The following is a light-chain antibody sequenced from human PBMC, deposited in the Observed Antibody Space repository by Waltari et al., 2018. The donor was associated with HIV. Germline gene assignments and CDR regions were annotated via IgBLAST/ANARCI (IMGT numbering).Light chain of an antibody. J-gene: IGLJ3*02. Sequence: SYDLTQTPSVSVSPGQTVRIHCSRCSLPKRYSSWYRQKAGQAPVLLIYKDIERHSGIPERISGSESGTGVTLTISGVQAGDEGDYFCQSTDFDGTSVFGGGTKLTVL. CDR3: QSTDFDGTSV. CDR1: SLPKRY. V-gene: IGLV3-25*03. CDR2: KDI.